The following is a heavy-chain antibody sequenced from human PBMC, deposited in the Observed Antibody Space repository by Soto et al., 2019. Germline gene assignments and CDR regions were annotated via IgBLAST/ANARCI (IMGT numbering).Heavy chain of an antibody. CDR3: TRVGGVGAPPGTDY. V-gene: IGHV1-69*13. CDR2: VIPISGQT. Sequence: SVKVSCKASGGTFSSYVISWLRQAPGQGLEWMGGVIPISGQTYYAQKFQGRVTITADESTRTAYMELSSLRSEDTAVYFCTRVGGVGAPPGTDYWGQGTLVTSPQ. CDR1: GGTFSSYV. J-gene: IGHJ4*02. D-gene: IGHD2-8*02.